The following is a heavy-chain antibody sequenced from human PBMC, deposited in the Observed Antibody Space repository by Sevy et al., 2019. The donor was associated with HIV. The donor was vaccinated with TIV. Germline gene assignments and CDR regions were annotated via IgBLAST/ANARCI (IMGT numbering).Heavy chain of an antibody. CDR3: ASLGIAVERGAVY. Sequence: GGSLRLSCAASGFTFGSYGMHWVRQAPGKGLEWVAVIWYDGSNKYYADSVKGRFTISRDNSKNTLYLQMNSLRAEDTAVYYCASLGIAVERGAVYWGQGTLVTVSS. CDR1: GFTFGSYG. J-gene: IGHJ4*02. V-gene: IGHV3-33*01. D-gene: IGHD6-19*01. CDR2: IWYDGSNK.